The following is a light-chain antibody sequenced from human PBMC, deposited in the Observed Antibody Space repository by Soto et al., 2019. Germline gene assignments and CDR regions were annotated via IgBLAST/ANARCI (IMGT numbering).Light chain of an antibody. Sequence: QAVVTQPPSVSGAPGQRVTISCTGSSSNIGAGYDVHWYQQLPGTAPKLLIYANNNRPSGVPDRFSGSRSGTSASLAITGLQAEDEADYYCQSYDGSLSGSVFGSGTKVTVL. CDR3: QSYDGSLSGSV. CDR1: SSNIGAGYD. J-gene: IGLJ1*01. CDR2: ANN. V-gene: IGLV1-40*01.